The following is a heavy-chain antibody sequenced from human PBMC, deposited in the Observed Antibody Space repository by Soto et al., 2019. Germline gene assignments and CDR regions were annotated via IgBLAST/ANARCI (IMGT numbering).Heavy chain of an antibody. Sequence: PGGSLRLSCAASGFTFSSSWMTWVRQAPGKGLEWVANIKQDGSEKYYVDSVKGRFTISRDNAKNSLYLQMNSLRVEDTAVYYCARGHSGWYDLRFDPWGQGTLVTVSS. CDR1: GFTFSSSW. CDR2: IKQDGSEK. D-gene: IGHD6-19*01. V-gene: IGHV3-7*03. J-gene: IGHJ5*02. CDR3: ARGHSGWYDLRFDP.